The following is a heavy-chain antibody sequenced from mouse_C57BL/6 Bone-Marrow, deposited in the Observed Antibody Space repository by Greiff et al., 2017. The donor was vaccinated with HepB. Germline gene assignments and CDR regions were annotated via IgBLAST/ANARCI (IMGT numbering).Heavy chain of an antibody. CDR3: ARRGYYGSRGGDYFDY. J-gene: IGHJ2*01. D-gene: IGHD1-1*01. V-gene: IGHV5-6*01. Sequence: EVQGVESGGDLVKPGGSLKLSCAASGFTFSSYGMSWVRQTPDKRLEWVATISSGGSYTYYPASVKGRFTISRDNAKNTLYLQMSSLKSEDTAMYYCARRGYYGSRGGDYFDYWGQGTTLTVSS. CDR1: GFTFSSYG. CDR2: ISSGGSYT.